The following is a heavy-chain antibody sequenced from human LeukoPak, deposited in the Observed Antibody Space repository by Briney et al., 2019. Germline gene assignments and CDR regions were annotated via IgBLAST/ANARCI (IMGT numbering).Heavy chain of an antibody. V-gene: IGHV3-43*02. J-gene: IGHJ3*02. CDR3: AKDVSESGDAFDI. CDR1: GFTFDDYA. Sequence: GGSLRLSCAASGFTFDDYAMHWVRQAPGKGLDWVSLISGDGDNTYHADSVKGRFTISGDNSKNSLYLQMNSLRTEDTALYYCAKDVSESGDAFDIWGRGTMVTVSS. D-gene: IGHD3-3*01. CDR2: ISGDGDNT.